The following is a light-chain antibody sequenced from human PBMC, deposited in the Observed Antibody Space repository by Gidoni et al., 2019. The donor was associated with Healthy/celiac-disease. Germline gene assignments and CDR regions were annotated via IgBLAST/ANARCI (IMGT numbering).Light chain of an antibody. CDR2: DAS. J-gene: IGKJ3*01. Sequence: EIVLTQSPAILSLPPGERATLSCRASQSVSSYLAWYQQKPGQAPRLLIYDASNRATGIPARFSGSGSGTDFTLTISSLEPEDFAVYYCQQRRGTFGPGTKVDIK. CDR3: QQRRGT. V-gene: IGKV3-11*01. CDR1: QSVSSY.